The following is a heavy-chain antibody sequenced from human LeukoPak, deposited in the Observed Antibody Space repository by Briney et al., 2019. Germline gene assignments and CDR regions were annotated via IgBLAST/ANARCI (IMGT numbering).Heavy chain of an antibody. CDR3: ARGYCTNGVCYGGFDY. J-gene: IGHJ4*02. CDR2: IGAAGDT. D-gene: IGHD2-8*01. Sequence: GGSLRLSCAASGFTFSSYDMHWVRQATGKGLEWVSAIGAAGDTYYLGSVKDRFTISRENANNSLYLQMNSMRAGDTAVYYCARGYCTNGVCYGGFDYWGKGTLVTVSS. V-gene: IGHV3-13*01. CDR1: GFTFSSYD.